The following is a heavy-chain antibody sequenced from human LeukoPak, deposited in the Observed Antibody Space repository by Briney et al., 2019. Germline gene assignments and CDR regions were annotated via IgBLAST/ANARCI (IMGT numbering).Heavy chain of an antibody. Sequence: GASVKVSCTASGYTFTCYYMHWVRQAPGQGLEWMGRINPNSGGTNYAQKFQGRVTMTRDTSISTAYMELSRLRSDDTAVYYCARDPGYCTNGVCYTDRYYFDYWGQGTLVTVSS. CDR2: INPNSGGT. V-gene: IGHV1-2*06. D-gene: IGHD2-8*01. CDR3: ARDPGYCTNGVCYTDRYYFDY. CDR1: GYTFTCYY. J-gene: IGHJ4*02.